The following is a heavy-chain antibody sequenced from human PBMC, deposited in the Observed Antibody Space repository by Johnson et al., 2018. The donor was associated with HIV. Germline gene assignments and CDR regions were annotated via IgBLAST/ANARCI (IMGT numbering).Heavy chain of an antibody. CDR1: GFTFSSYW. CDR2: ISSSGSTI. Sequence: VQLVESGGGLVQPGGSLRLSCAASGFTFSSYWMSWIRQAPGKGLEWVSYISSSGSTIYYADSVKGRLTISRDNSKNTLYLQMNSLRAEDTALYYCAKERDWDDAFDIWGQGTMVTVSS. CDR3: AKERDWDDAFDI. J-gene: IGHJ3*02. V-gene: IGHV3-48*01. D-gene: IGHD3-9*01.